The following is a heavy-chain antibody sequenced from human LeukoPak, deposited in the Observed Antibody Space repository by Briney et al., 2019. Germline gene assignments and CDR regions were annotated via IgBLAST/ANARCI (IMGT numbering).Heavy chain of an antibody. D-gene: IGHD5-24*01. CDR2: ISSSSSYI. V-gene: IGHV3-21*01. Sequence: PGGSLRLSCAASGFTFSSYSMNWVRQAPGKGLEWVSSISSSSSYIYYADSVKGRFTISRDNAKNSLYLQMNSLRAEDTAVYYCARSGRWLQLGPLSPNDYWGQGTLVTVSS. J-gene: IGHJ4*02. CDR1: GFTFSSYS. CDR3: ARSGRWLQLGPLSPNDY.